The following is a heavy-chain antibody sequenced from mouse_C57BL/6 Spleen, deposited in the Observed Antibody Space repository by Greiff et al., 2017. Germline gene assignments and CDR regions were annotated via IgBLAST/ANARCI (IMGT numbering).Heavy chain of an antibody. CDR1: SYTFTSYW. V-gene: IGHV1-72*01. D-gene: IGHD1-1*01. CDR3: ASHYYGSKDYAMDY. J-gene: IGHJ4*01. CDR2: IDPNSGGT. Sequence: QVQLQQPGAELVKPGASVKLSCKASSYTFTSYWMHWVKQRPGRGLEWIGRIDPNSGGTKYNEKFKSKATLTVDKPSSTAYMQLSSLTSEDSAVYYCASHYYGSKDYAMDYWGQGTSVTVSS.